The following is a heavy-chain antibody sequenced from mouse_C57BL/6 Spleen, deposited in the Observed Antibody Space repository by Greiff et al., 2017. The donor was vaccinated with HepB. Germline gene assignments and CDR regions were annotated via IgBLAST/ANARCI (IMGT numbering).Heavy chain of an antibody. CDR1: GFTFSSYG. V-gene: IGHV5-6*01. CDR3: ARRTYDYDEIAY. Sequence: EVQVVESGGDLVKPGGSLKLSCAASGFTFSSYGMSWVRQTPDKRLEWVATISSGGSYTYYPDSVKGRFTISRDNAKNTLYLQMSSLKSEDTAMYYCARRTYDYDEIAYWGQGTLVTVSA. CDR2: ISSGGSYT. D-gene: IGHD2-4*01. J-gene: IGHJ3*01.